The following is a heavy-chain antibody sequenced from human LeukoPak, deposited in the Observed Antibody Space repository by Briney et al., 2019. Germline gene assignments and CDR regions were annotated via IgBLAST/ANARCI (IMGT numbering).Heavy chain of an antibody. V-gene: IGHV3-23*01. CDR3: AKGGSSGWYVSNWFDP. D-gene: IGHD6-19*01. J-gene: IGHJ5*02. CDR2: ISCSGDSS. CDR1: GFTFSNYV. Sequence: PGGSLRLSCAASGFTFSNYVMSWVRQAPGKGLEWVSTISCSGDSSYYADSVKGRFTVSRDNSKSTLYVQMNSLRVEDTAVYYCAKGGSSGWYVSNWFDPWGQGTLVTVSS.